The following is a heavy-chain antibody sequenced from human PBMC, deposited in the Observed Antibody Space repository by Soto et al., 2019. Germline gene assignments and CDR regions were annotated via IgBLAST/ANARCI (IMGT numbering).Heavy chain of an antibody. V-gene: IGHV4-30-2*01. CDR3: ARVLAVAAHREYYFDY. J-gene: IGHJ4*02. D-gene: IGHD6-19*01. Sequence: TSETLSLTCAVSGGSISSGGYSWSWIRQPPGKGLEWIGYIYHSGSTYYNPSLKSRVTISVDRSKNQFSLKLSSVTAADTAVYYCARVLAVAAHREYYFDYWGQGTLVTSPQ. CDR1: GGSISSGGYS. CDR2: IYHSGST.